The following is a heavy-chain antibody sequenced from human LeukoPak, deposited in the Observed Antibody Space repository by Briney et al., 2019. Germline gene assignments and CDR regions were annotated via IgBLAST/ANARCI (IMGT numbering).Heavy chain of an antibody. J-gene: IGHJ4*02. D-gene: IGHD6-19*01. CDR3: ARGHSGWYDY. CDR1: GFTFSSYS. CDR2: ISGSGGST. V-gene: IGHV3-23*01. Sequence: GGSLRLSCAASGFTFSSYSMNWVRQAPGKGLEWVSAISGSGGSTYYADSVKGRFTISRDNSKNTLYLQMNSLRAEDTAVYYCARGHSGWYDYWGQGTLVTVSS.